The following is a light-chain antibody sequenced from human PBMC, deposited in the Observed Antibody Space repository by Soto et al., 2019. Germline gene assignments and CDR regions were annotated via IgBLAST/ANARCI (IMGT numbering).Light chain of an antibody. Sequence: QSVLTQPPSVSGAPGQRVTISCTGSSSNIGAGYDVHWYQQVPGTAPQLLIYGNKIRPSGVPDRFSGSKSGTSASLAITGLQAEDEADYYCQSYDSNLSGYVFGTGTKLTVL. CDR1: SSNIGAGYD. V-gene: IGLV1-40*01. J-gene: IGLJ1*01. CDR3: QSYDSNLSGYV. CDR2: GNK.